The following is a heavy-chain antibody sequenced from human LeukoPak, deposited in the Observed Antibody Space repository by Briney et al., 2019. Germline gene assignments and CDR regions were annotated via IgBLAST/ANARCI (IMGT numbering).Heavy chain of an antibody. CDR1: GFTFSSYA. V-gene: IGHV3-23*01. CDR2: ISGSGGST. CDR3: AKDLSTGNSGYDDY. Sequence: GGSLRLSCAASGFTFSSYAMSRVRQAPGKGLEWVSAISGSGGSTYYADSVKGRFTISRDNSKNTLYLQMNSLRAEDTAVYYCAKDLSTGNSGYDDYWGQGTLVTVSS. D-gene: IGHD4-23*01. J-gene: IGHJ4*02.